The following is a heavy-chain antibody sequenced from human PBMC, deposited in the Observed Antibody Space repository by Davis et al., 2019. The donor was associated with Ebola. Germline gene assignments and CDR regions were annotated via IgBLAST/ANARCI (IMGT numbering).Heavy chain of an antibody. CDR1: GFNFGANV. CDR3: AREGVAAAGTGPYYFDY. CDR2: IRPDGGQK. J-gene: IGHJ4*02. V-gene: IGHV3-30*02. Sequence: GESLKISCATSGFNFGANVMHWVRQAPGKGLEWLSYIRPDGGQKTHADSVKGRFTISRDNSKNTLYLQMNSLRAEDTAVYYCAREGVAAAGTGPYYFDYWGQGTLVTVSS. D-gene: IGHD6-13*01.